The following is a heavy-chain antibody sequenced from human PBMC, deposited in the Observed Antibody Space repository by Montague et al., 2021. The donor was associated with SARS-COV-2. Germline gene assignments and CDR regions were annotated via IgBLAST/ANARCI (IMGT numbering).Heavy chain of an antibody. Sequence: SETLSLTCTVSGGSISSYYWSWIRQPPGKGLEWIGYIYYSGSINYNPSLKSRVTISVDTSKSQFSLKLSSVTAADTAVYYCARGSGWMGNAFDIWGQGTMVTVSS. CDR3: ARGSGWMGNAFDI. CDR2: IYYSGSI. CDR1: GGSISSYY. D-gene: IGHD6-19*01. V-gene: IGHV4-59*01. J-gene: IGHJ3*02.